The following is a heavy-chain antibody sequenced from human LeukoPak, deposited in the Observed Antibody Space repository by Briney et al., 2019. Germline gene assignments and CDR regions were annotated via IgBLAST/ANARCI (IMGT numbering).Heavy chain of an antibody. D-gene: IGHD3-10*01. CDR1: GYPFSAHF. CDR3: VRGTPTPGMDY. V-gene: IGHV7-4-1*02. CDR2: IDTTTGNP. Sequence: ASVRVSCKASGYPFSAHFLNWVRQAPGQGLEWMGDIDTTTGNPRYAQDFTGRFVFSLDTSVSTAYLQITSLKADDTAAYYCVRGTPTPGMDYWGQGTQVTVSS. J-gene: IGHJ4*02.